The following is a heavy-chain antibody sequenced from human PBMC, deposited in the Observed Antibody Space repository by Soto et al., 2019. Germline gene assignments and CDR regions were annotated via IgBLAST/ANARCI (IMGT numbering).Heavy chain of an antibody. CDR1: GYTFTSYA. J-gene: IGHJ6*02. V-gene: IGHV1-3*01. CDR2: INAGNGNT. CDR3: ARDEVGLRFLKRTYYYGMDV. Sequence: ASVKVSCKASGYTFTSYAMHWVRQAPGQRLEWMGWINAGNGNTKYSQKFQGRVTITRDTSASTAYMELSSLRSEDTAVYYCARDEVGLRFLKRTYYYGMDVWGQGTTVTVSS. D-gene: IGHD3-3*01.